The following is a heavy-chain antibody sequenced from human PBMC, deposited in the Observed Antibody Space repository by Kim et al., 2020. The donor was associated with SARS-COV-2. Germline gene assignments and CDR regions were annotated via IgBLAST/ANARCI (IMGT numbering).Heavy chain of an antibody. J-gene: IGHJ5*02. CDR2: IYSGGST. Sequence: GGSLRLSCAASGFTVSSNYMSWVRQAPGKGLEWVSVIYSGGSTYYADSVKGRFTISRDNSKNTLYLQMNSLRAEDTAVYYCARVVRYRRHIKDSGGILSVAATDWFDPWGQGTLVTVSS. CDR1: GFTVSSNY. V-gene: IGHV3-66*01. D-gene: IGHD2-15*01. CDR3: ARVVRYRRHIKDSGGILSVAATDWFDP.